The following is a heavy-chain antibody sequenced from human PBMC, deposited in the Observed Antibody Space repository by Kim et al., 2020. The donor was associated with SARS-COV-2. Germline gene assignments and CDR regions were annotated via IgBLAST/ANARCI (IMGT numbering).Heavy chain of an antibody. CDR1: GGSLSNSSYY. D-gene: IGHD6-19*01. Sequence: SETLSLTCTVSGGSLSNSSYYWGWIRQPPGKGLEWIGTAYYIGNTNYTPSLKIRVTIAVATSKNHFSLKLGSVTAAATAVYYCARHQRYSSGWY. CDR3: ARHQRYSSGWY. J-gene: IGHJ2*01. CDR2: AYYIGNT. V-gene: IGHV4-39*01.